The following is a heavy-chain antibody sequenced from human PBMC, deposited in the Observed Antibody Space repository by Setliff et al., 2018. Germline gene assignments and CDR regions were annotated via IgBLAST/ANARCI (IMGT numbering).Heavy chain of an antibody. CDR3: TTDPSPTFGGVIGAALDF. CDR1: GFTFSTAW. Sequence: PGESLKISCAASGFTFSTAWMNWVRQAPGKGLEWVGRIKGKNDGLATDYAAPVKGRFTISRDDSKNTLYLQMNSLKTEDTAVYYCTTDPSPTFGGVIGAALDFWGQGTMVTVSS. J-gene: IGHJ3*01. CDR2: IKGKNDGLAT. V-gene: IGHV3-15*07. D-gene: IGHD3-16*01.